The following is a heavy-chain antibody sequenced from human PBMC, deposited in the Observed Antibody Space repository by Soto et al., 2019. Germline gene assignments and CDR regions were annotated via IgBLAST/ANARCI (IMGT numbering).Heavy chain of an antibody. D-gene: IGHD2-15*01. Sequence: GGSLRLSCAASGFTFSSYNMNWVRQAPGKGLEWVSSISSSSSYIYYADSVKGRFTISRDNAKNTMYLQMNSLRAEDTAVYYCARGNLGGFDLWGQGTTVTVSS. V-gene: IGHV3-21*01. J-gene: IGHJ6*02. CDR3: ARGNLGGFDL. CDR1: GFTFSSYN. CDR2: ISSSSSYI.